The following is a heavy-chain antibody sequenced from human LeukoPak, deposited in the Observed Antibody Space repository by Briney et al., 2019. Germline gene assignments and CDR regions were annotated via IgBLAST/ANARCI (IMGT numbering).Heavy chain of an antibody. CDR3: ARAPGYYYDSSGYSQFDY. J-gene: IGHJ4*02. D-gene: IGHD3-22*01. V-gene: IGHV1-69*13. Sequence: SVKVSCKASGGTFSSYAISWVRQAPGQGLERMGGIIPIFGTANYAQKFQGRVTITADESTSTAYMELSSLRSEDTAVYYCARAPGYYYDSSGYSQFDYWGQGTLVTVSS. CDR1: GGTFSSYA. CDR2: IIPIFGTA.